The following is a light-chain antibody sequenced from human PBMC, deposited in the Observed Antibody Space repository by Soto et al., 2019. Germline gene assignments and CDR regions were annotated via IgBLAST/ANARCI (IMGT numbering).Light chain of an antibody. CDR1: SSDIGAYNY. CDR3: SSYAGSSNYV. V-gene: IGLV2-8*01. Sequence: QSVLTQPPSASGSPGQSGTISCTGTSSDIGAYNYVSWYQQHPGKAPKLIIYEVSQRPSGVPDRFSGSTSGNTASLTVSGLQAEDEADYYCSSYAGSSNYVFGTGTKVTV. J-gene: IGLJ1*01. CDR2: EVS.